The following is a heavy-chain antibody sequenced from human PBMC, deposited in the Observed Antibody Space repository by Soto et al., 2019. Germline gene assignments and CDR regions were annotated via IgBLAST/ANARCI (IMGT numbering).Heavy chain of an antibody. CDR3: AAGMVPSGSLNDC. CDR2: IVVGSGNT. Sequence: SVKVYCNASGFTFTGSALQWVRQARGQRLEWIGWIVVGSGNTNYAQKFQERVTITRDMSTRTAYMELSSLRSEDTAVYYCAAGMVPSGSLNDCWGQGTLV. CDR1: GFTFTGSA. D-gene: IGHD1-26*01. V-gene: IGHV1-58*01. J-gene: IGHJ4*02.